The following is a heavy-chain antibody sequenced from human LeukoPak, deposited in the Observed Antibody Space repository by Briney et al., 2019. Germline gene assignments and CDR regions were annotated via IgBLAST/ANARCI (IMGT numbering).Heavy chain of an antibody. CDR1: GGTFSSYA. CDR3: ARDHFDWFGPQNAVYDAFDI. CDR2: IIPIFGTA. D-gene: IGHD3-9*01. V-gene: IGHV1-69*01. Sequence: GASVKVSCKASGGTFSSYAISWVRQAPGQGLEWMGGIIPIFGTANYAQKFQGRVTITADESTSTAYMELSSLRSEDTAVYHCARDHFDWFGPQNAVYDAFDIWGQGTMVTVSS. J-gene: IGHJ3*02.